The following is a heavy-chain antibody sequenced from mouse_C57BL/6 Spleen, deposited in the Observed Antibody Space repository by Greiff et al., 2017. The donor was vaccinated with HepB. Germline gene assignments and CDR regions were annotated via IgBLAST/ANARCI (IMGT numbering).Heavy chain of an antibody. D-gene: IGHD1-2*01. Sequence: VQLQQPGAELVKPGASVKLSCKASGYTFTSYWMQWVKQRPGQGLEWIGEIDPSDSYTNYNQKFKGKATLTVDTSSSTAYMQLSSLTSEDSAVYYCARGGGNYGSWGQGTTLTVSS. CDR3: ARGGGNYGS. CDR1: GYTFTSYW. J-gene: IGHJ2*01. V-gene: IGHV1-50*01. CDR2: IDPSDSYT.